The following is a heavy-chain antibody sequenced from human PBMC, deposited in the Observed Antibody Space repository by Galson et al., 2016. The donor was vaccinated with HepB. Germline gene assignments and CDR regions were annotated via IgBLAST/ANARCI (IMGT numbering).Heavy chain of an antibody. D-gene: IGHD4-17*01. Sequence: SLRLSCATSGFTFSSNWMSWVRQAPGKGLEWVANIKQDGTENYVDSVKGRFTIPRDNAKNSLYLQMNSLRAEDTAAYYCARGPDYGDWVDFLDCWGQGTLVTVSS. CDR3: ARGPDYGDWVDFLDC. J-gene: IGHJ4*02. CDR2: IKQDGTE. V-gene: IGHV3-7*04. CDR1: GFTFSSNW.